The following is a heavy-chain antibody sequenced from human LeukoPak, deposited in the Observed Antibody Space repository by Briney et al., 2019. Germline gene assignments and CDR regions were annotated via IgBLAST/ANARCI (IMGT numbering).Heavy chain of an antibody. CDR1: GYTFIGYY. D-gene: IGHD3-16*02. CDR3: ARGGGIIVSDAFDI. Sequence: ASVKVSCKASGYTFIGYYINWVRQAPGQGLEWMGWINPKSGGTNYAQKFQGRVTMTRDTSISTAYMELSNLRSDDTAVYYCARGGGIIVSDAFDIWGQGTMVTVSS. J-gene: IGHJ3*02. CDR2: INPKSGGT. V-gene: IGHV1-2*02.